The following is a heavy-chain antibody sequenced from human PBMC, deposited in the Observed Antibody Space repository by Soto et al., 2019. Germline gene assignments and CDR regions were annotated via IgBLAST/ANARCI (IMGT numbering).Heavy chain of an antibody. CDR2: IKQDGTEK. J-gene: IGHJ4*02. D-gene: IGHD6-19*01. CDR1: GFTFSAYW. CDR3: VGSRGWLFHY. V-gene: IGHV3-7*05. Sequence: EVHLVESGGDLVQPGGSLRLSCAASGFTFSAYWMQWVRQAPGKGLEWVAIIKQDGTEKYYVDSVTGRFTISRDNAKNSLYLQMSSLRAEDTAMYYCVGSRGWLFHYWGQGALVTVSS.